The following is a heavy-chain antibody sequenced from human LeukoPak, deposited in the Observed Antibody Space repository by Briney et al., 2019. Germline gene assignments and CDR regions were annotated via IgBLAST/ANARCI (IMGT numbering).Heavy chain of an antibody. D-gene: IGHD3-22*01. J-gene: IGHJ4*02. V-gene: IGHV4-39*07. CDR1: GGSISSSSYY. CDR3: ARDRDYYDSSGYDN. CDR2: IYYSGST. Sequence: KASETLSLTRTVSGGSISSSSYYWGWIRQPPGKGLEWIGSIYYSGSTYYNPSLKSRVTISVDTSKNQFSLKLSSVTAADTAVYYCARDRDYYDSSGYDNWGQGTLVTVSS.